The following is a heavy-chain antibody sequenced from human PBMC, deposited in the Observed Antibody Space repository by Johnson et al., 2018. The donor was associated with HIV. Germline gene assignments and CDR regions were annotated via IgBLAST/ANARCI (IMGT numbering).Heavy chain of an antibody. J-gene: IGHJ3*02. Sequence: QVQLVESGGGVVQPGRSLRLSCAASGFTFSSYAMHWVRQAPGKGLEWVAVISYDGSNKYYADSVKGRFTISRDNSKNTLYLQMNSLRAEDTAVYYCARDRAEVDDPNDAFDIWG. CDR2: ISYDGSNK. V-gene: IGHV3-30-3*01. CDR3: ARDRAEVDDPNDAFDI. D-gene: IGHD1-1*01. CDR1: GFTFSSYA.